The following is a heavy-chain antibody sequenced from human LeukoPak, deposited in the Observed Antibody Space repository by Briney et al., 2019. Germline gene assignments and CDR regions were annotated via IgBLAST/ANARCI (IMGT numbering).Heavy chain of an antibody. Sequence: ASVKVSCKASGYTFTGYYTHWVRQAPGQGLEWMGWMNPNSGGTDYAQKFQGRVTMTRDTSISIAYMELSRLRSDDTALYYCTRAPSSGPFDYWGQGTLVTVSS. D-gene: IGHD3-22*01. CDR3: TRAPSSGPFDY. V-gene: IGHV1-2*02. J-gene: IGHJ4*02. CDR1: GYTFTGYY. CDR2: MNPNSGGT.